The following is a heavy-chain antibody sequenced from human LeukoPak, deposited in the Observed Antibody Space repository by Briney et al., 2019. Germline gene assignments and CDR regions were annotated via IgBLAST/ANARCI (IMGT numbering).Heavy chain of an antibody. CDR2: IHYSGST. D-gene: IGHD3-16*01. V-gene: IGHV4-59*02. J-gene: IGHJ6*02. CDR1: GGSASSYY. CDR3: ARGWAQGDV. Sequence: SETLSLTCTVSGGSASSYYGNWIRQPPGKGLEWIGYIHYSGSTNYNPSLKSRVTISVDTSKNQLSLKLSSVTAADTAVYYCARGWAQGDVWGQGTTVTVSS.